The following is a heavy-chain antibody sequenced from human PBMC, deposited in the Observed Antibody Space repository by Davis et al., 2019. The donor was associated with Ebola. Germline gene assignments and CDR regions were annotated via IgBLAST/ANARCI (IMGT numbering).Heavy chain of an antibody. V-gene: IGHV3-21*01. Sequence: GGSLRLSCAASGFTFSSYSMSWVRQAPGRGLEWVSSISSSSSYIYYADSVKGRFTISRDNAKNSLYLQMNSLRAEDTAVYYCARDRIDYFDYWGQGTLVTVSS. CDR2: ISSSSSYI. CDR1: GFTFSSYS. CDR3: ARDRIDYFDY. J-gene: IGHJ4*02.